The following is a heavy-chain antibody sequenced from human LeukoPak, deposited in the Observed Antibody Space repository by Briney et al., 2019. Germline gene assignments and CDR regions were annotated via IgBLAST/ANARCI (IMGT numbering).Heavy chain of an antibody. CDR2: IYYGGST. J-gene: IGHJ4*02. Sequence: SETLSLTCSVSGGSISSHYWGWIRQPPGKGLEWIGYIYYGGSTNYNPSLKSRVTISMDTSKSQFSLKLSSVTAADTAVYYCARLSFGDVDYWGQGTLVTVSS. D-gene: IGHD3-3*01. V-gene: IGHV4-59*08. CDR1: GGSISSHY. CDR3: ARLSFGDVDY.